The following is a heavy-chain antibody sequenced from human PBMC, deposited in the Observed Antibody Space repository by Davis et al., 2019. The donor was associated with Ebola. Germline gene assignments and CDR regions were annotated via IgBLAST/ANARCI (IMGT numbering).Heavy chain of an antibody. D-gene: IGHD3-10*01. J-gene: IGHJ6*02. V-gene: IGHV4-34*01. Sequence: SETLSLTCAVYGGSFSGCYWSWIRQPPGKGLEWIGEINHSGSTNYNPSLKSRVTISVDTSKNQFSLKLSSVTAADTAVYYCARAGPVFYYGMDVCGQGTTVTVSS. CDR1: GGSFSGCY. CDR2: INHSGST. CDR3: ARAGPVFYYGMDV.